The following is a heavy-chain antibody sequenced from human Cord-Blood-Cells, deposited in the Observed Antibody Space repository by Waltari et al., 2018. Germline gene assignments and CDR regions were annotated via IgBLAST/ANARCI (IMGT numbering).Heavy chain of an antibody. V-gene: IGHV4-39*07. CDR1: GGSISSSSYY. Sequence: QLQLQESGPGLVKPSETLSLTCTVSGGSISSSSYYWGWIRQPPGKGLEWIGSIYYSVSTDYNPSLKSRVTISVDTSKNQFSLKLSSVTAADTAVYYCARVGFGSRAWFDPWGQGTLVTVSS. J-gene: IGHJ5*02. CDR3: ARVGFGSRAWFDP. CDR2: IYYSVST. D-gene: IGHD3-16*01.